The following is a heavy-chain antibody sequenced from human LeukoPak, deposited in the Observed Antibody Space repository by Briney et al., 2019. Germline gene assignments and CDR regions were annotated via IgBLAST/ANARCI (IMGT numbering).Heavy chain of an antibody. Sequence: GGSLRLSCAASGFTFDDYAMHWVRQAPGKGLEWVAYIQNDESKTHYTDSVKGRFTISRDISRSTLYLQMNRLRAEDTAVYYCAKQQLTNLDANFDSWGQGNLVTVSS. V-gene: IGHV3-30*02. CDR2: IQNDESKT. CDR3: AKQQLTNLDANFDS. CDR1: GFTFDDYA. J-gene: IGHJ4*02. D-gene: IGHD1-1*01.